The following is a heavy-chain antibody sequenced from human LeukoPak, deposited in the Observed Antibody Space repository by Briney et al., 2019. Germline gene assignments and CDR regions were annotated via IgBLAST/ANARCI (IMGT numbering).Heavy chain of an antibody. D-gene: IGHD3-16*01. Sequence: MPSETLSLTCTVSGGSISSGGYYWGWIRQPPGKGLEWIGSIYYSGSTYYNPSLKSRVTISVDTSKNQFSLKLSSVTAADTAVYYCARRGGLQRNWFDPWGQGTLVTVSS. CDR3: ARRGGLQRNWFDP. CDR1: GGSISSGGYY. CDR2: IYYSGST. V-gene: IGHV4-39*01. J-gene: IGHJ5*02.